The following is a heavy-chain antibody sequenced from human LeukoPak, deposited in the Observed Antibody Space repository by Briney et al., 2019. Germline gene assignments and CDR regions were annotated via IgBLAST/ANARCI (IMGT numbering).Heavy chain of an antibody. Sequence: GGSLRLSCAASGFTLSTYTMNWVRQAPGGGLEWVSSISSSGRYTYYSDSIKGRFTISRDNAKNSLYLQMNSLRAEDTAVYYCARDRYSGSSSLTISKDDYWGQGTLVTVSS. CDR3: ARDRYSGSSSLTISKDDY. D-gene: IGHD3-10*01. CDR1: GFTLSTYT. CDR2: ISSSGRYT. J-gene: IGHJ4*02. V-gene: IGHV3-21*01.